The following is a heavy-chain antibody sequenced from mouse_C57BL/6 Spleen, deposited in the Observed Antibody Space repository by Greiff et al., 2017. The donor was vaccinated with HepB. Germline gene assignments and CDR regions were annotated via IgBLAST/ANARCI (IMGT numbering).Heavy chain of an antibody. Sequence: EVKLQQSGPELVKPGASVKISCKASGYTFTDYYMNWVKQSHGKSLEWIGDINPNNGGTSYNQKFKGKATLTVDKSSSTAYMELRSLTSEDSAVYYCARAGSSYGYFDVWGTGTTVTVSS. CDR1: GYTFTDYY. V-gene: IGHV1-26*01. J-gene: IGHJ1*03. CDR2: INPNNGGT. D-gene: IGHD1-1*01. CDR3: ARAGSSYGYFDV.